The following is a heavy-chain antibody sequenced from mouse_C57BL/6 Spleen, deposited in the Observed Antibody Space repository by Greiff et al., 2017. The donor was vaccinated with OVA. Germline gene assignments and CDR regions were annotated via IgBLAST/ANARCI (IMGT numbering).Heavy chain of an antibody. D-gene: IGHD1-1*01. J-gene: IGHJ1*03. CDR2: IHPNSGST. V-gene: IGHV1-64*01. CDR3: ARDYGSSYGYSDV. CDR1: GYTFTSYW. Sequence: QVQLQQPGAELVKPGASVKLSCKASGYTFTSYWLHWVKQRPGQGLEWIGMIHPNSGSTNYNEKFKSKATLTVDKSSSTAYMQLSSLTSEDSAVYYCARDYGSSYGYSDVWGTGTSVTVSS.